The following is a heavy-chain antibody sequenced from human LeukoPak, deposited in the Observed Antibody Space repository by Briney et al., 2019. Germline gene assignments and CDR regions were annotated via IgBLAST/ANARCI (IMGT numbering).Heavy chain of an antibody. CDR3: ARRLYSLYYFDL. D-gene: IGHD3-16*02. Sequence: GGSLRLSCAASGFTFSSYEMNWVRQAPGKGLEWISYISSGGTTIYYADSVEGRFTISRAKNSLYLQMDSLRAEDTALYYCARRLYSLYYFDLWGQGTLVTFSS. J-gene: IGHJ4*02. CDR1: GFTFSSYE. CDR2: ISSGGTTI. V-gene: IGHV3-48*03.